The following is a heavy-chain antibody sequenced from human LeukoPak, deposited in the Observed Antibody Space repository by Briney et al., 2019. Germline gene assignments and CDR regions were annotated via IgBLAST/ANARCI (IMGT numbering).Heavy chain of an antibody. CDR3: AKSLSGAYYFDY. CDR2: ISYDGSNK. Sequence: GGSLRLSCAASGFTFSSYGMHWVRQAPGKGLEWVAVISYDGSNKYYADSVKGRFTIPRDNSKNTLYLQMNSLRAEDTAVYYCAKSLSGAYYFDYWGQGTLVTVSS. J-gene: IGHJ4*02. D-gene: IGHD1-26*01. CDR1: GFTFSSYG. V-gene: IGHV3-30*18.